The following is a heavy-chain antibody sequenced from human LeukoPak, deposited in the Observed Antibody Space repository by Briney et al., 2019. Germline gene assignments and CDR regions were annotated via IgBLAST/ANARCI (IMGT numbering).Heavy chain of an antibody. D-gene: IGHD5-18*01. Sequence: GGSLRLSCAASGFTFSSYGMPWVRQAPGKGLEWVAVISYDGSNKYYADSVKGRFTISRDNSKNTLYLQMNSLRAEDTAVYYCAKAGRGDTAMVTDYWGQGTLVTVSS. CDR3: AKAGRGDTAMVTDY. CDR1: GFTFSSYG. V-gene: IGHV3-30*18. CDR2: ISYDGSNK. J-gene: IGHJ4*02.